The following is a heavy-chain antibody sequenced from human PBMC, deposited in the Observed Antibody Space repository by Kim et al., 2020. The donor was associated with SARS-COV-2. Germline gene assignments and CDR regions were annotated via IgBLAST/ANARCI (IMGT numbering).Heavy chain of an antibody. CDR2: ISYDGSNK. J-gene: IGHJ1*01. Sequence: GGSLRLSCAASGFTFSSYAMHWVRQAPGKGLEWVAVISYDGSNKYYADSVKVRFTISRDNSKNTLYLQMNSLRAEDTAVYYCARVSGDIVVVTVIEVYFQHWGQGTLVTVSS. V-gene: IGHV3-30-3*01. CDR3: ARVSGDIVVVTVIEVYFQH. D-gene: IGHD2-21*02. CDR1: GFTFSSYA.